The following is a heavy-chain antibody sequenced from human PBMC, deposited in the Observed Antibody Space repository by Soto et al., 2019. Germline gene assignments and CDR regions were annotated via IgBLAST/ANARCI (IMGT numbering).Heavy chain of an antibody. J-gene: IGHJ4*02. CDR2: IYSDGST. CDR1: GFTVSSNY. Sequence: PGGSLRLSCAASGFTVSSNYMSWVRQAPGKGLEWVSVIYSDGSTYYADSVKGRFTISRDNSKNTVYLQMNSLRADDTAVYYCAKDEYSYGYPAYWGQGTLVTVSS. V-gene: IGHV3-53*01. CDR3: AKDEYSYGYPAY. D-gene: IGHD5-18*01.